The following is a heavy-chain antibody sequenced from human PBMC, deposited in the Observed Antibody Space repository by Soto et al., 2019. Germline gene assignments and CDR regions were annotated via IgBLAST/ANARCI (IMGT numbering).Heavy chain of an antibody. CDR3: ARDGLGYSSGRDAFDI. CDR2: IYSGGST. D-gene: IGHD6-19*01. J-gene: IGHJ3*02. Sequence: EEQLLESGGHLVQPGGSLRLSCAASGFTFSSYAMTWVRQAPGKGLEWVSVIYSGGSTYYADSVKGRFTISRDNSKNTLYLQMNSLRAEDTAVYYCARDGLGYSSGRDAFDIWGQGTMVTVSS. CDR1: GFTFSSYA. V-gene: IGHV3-23*03.